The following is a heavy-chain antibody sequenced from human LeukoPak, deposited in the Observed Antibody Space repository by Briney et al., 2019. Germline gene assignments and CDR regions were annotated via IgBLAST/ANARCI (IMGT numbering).Heavy chain of an antibody. V-gene: IGHV4-39*02. Sequence: PSETLSLTCTVSGGSISSSSYYWGWIRQPPGKGLEWIGTIYYSGSTYYNPSLKSRVTISVDTSKNQFSLRLSSVSAADTAVYYCVRDRSRPNPFFDNWGQGTLVTVSS. CDR3: VRDRSRPNPFFDN. CDR1: GGSISSSSYY. CDR2: IYYSGST. D-gene: IGHD6-13*01. J-gene: IGHJ4*02.